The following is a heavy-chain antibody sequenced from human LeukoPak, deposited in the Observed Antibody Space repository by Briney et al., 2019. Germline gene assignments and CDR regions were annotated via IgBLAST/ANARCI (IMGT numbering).Heavy chain of an antibody. J-gene: IGHJ4*02. V-gene: IGHV1-2*02. D-gene: IGHD6-13*01. Sequence: GASLKVSCKASGYTFTGYYMHWVRQAPGQGLEWMGWINPNSGGTNYAQKFQGRVTMTRDTSISTAYMELSRLRSDDTAVYYCARDKSSSWLFYFDYWGQGTLVTVSS. CDR3: ARDKSSSWLFYFDY. CDR1: GYTFTGYY. CDR2: INPNSGGT.